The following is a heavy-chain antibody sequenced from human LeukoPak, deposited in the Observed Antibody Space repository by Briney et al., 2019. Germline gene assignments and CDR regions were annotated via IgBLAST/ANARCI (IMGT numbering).Heavy chain of an antibody. CDR2: ISGSGETT. J-gene: IGHJ4*02. Sequence: GGSLRLSCAASGFMFSNYAMSWVRQAPGKGLEWVSGISGSGETTYYSDSEKGRFTISRDNSRNTLYLHMNSLRAKDTAVYFCARESFKALAGYLDSWGQGSLVTVSS. CDR3: ARESFKALAGYLDS. CDR1: GFMFSNYA. D-gene: IGHD6-19*01. V-gene: IGHV3-23*01.